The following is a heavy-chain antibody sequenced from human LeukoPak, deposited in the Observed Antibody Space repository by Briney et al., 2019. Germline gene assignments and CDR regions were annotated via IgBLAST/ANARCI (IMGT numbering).Heavy chain of an antibody. J-gene: IGHJ4*02. CDR1: GYTFTDYN. D-gene: IGHD6-19*01. Sequence: ASVKVSCKASGYTFTDYNLHWVRQAPGEGVEWMGWINPKSGGTKFAQKHQGGVTMTADTSIDTAYLELSNLKSDDTANYYCARSSSGWPLYFDCWGQGTLVTVSS. CDR3: ARSSSGWPLYFDC. V-gene: IGHV1-2*02. CDR2: INPKSGGT.